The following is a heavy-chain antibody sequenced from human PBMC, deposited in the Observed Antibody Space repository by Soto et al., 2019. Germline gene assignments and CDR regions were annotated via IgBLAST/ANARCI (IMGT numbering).Heavy chain of an antibody. Sequence: GGSLRLSCAASGFTVSSNYMSWVRQAPGKGLEWVSVIYSGGSTYYADSVKGRFTISRDNSKNTLYLQMNSLRAEDTAVYYCAREGHDYGDYVHDAFDIWGQGTMVTVSS. CDR1: GFTVSSNY. J-gene: IGHJ3*02. V-gene: IGHV3-66*01. CDR2: IYSGGST. D-gene: IGHD4-17*01. CDR3: AREGHDYGDYVHDAFDI.